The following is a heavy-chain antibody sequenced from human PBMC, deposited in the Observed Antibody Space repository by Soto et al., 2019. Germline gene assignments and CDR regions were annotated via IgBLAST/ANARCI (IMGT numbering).Heavy chain of an antibody. D-gene: IGHD3-22*01. CDR3: ARVPYYYASSGLVHGWFDP. CDR2: ISAYNGNT. V-gene: IGHV1-18*01. J-gene: IGHJ5*02. CDR1: GYTFTSYG. Sequence: ASVKVSCKASGYTFTSYGISWVRQAPGEGREWMGWISAYNGNTNYAQKLQGRLTMTTDTSTSTAYMELRSLRSDDTAVYYCARVPYYYASSGLVHGWFDPWGQGTLVTVSS.